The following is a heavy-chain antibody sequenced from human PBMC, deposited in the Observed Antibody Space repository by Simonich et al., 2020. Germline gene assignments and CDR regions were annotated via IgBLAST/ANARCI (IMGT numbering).Heavy chain of an antibody. CDR3: ARASRGTWWYYYFDY. V-gene: IGHV1-18*01. CDR2: ISAYNGNT. Sequence: QVQLVQSGAEVKKPGASVKVSCKASGYTFTSYGISWVRQAPGQGLEWMGGISAYNGNTNYAQKLQGRATMTTDTSTSTAYMELRSLRSDDTAVYYCARASRGTWWYYYFDYWGQGTLVTVSS. CDR1: GYTFTSYG. J-gene: IGHJ4*02. D-gene: IGHD2-15*01.